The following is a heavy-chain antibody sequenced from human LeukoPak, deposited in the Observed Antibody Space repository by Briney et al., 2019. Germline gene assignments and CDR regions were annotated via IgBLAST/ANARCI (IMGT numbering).Heavy chain of an antibody. CDR3: AKDRDSYGYRGWFDP. J-gene: IGHJ5*02. CDR2: IDSTGFST. D-gene: IGHD5-18*01. Sequence: GGSLRLSCAASGFSFSSSPMAWVRQAPGKGLEWVSIIDSTGFSTRDADSVKGRFTISRDNSKNTLYLQMNSLRVEDTAVYYCAKDRDSYGYRGWFDPWGQGTLVTVSS. CDR1: GFSFSSSP. V-gene: IGHV3-23*01.